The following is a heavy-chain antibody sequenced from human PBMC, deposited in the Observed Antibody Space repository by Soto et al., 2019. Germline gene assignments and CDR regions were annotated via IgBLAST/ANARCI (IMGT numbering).Heavy chain of an antibody. D-gene: IGHD3-10*01. CDR1: GDTFSRFT. V-gene: IGHV1-69*02. J-gene: IGHJ4*02. Sequence: QVQLVQSGAEVTKPGSSVTVSCTASGDTFSRFTLSWVRQATGQGLEWMGRIIPMLGMSNSALKFQGRVTITADKSTNKVYMHLNSLRSDDTAVYYCATSYGSGSAHFDSWGQGTLGTVSS. CDR2: IIPMLGMS. CDR3: ATSYGSGSAHFDS.